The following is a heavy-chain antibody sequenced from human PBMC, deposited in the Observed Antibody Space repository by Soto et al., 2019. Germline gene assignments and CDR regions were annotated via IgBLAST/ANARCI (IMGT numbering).Heavy chain of an antibody. CDR2: IWYDGSKT. D-gene: IGHD2-8*01. Sequence: QVQLVESGGGVVQPGRSLRLSCAASGFTFSSYGMQWVRQAPGKGLEWVAVIWYDGSKTFYADSVKGRFTISRDNSKNTLYLQKSSLRAEDTDVYRCGREIKDCTNDRCYGNDWGQGTLVTVSS. J-gene: IGHJ4*02. V-gene: IGHV3-33*01. CDR1: GFTFSSYG. CDR3: GREIKDCTNDRCYGND.